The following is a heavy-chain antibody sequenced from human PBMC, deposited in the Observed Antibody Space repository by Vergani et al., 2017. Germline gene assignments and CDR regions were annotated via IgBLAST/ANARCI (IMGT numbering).Heavy chain of an antibody. D-gene: IGHD2-15*01. CDR1: GFTFSSYA. V-gene: IGHV3-23*01. CDR3: AKFWEDIVVVVAATGNLFDP. Sequence: EVQLLESGGGLVQPGGSLRLSCAASGFTFSSYAMSWVRQAPGKGLEWVSAISGSGGSTYYADSVKGRFTISRDNSKNTLYLQMNSLRAEDTAVYYCAKFWEDIVVVVAATGNLFDPGGEGTLVTVSA. J-gene: IGHJ5*02. CDR2: ISGSGGST.